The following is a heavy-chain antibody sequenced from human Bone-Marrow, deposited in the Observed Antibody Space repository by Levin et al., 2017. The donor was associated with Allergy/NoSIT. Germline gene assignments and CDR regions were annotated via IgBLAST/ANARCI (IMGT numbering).Heavy chain of an antibody. CDR2: IWFDGSNR. J-gene: IGHJ4*02. CDR3: AREETSAFDY. V-gene: IGHV3-33*01. CDR1: GVTFSRHA. Sequence: HPGGSLRLSCAVSGVTFSRHAMHWVRQAPGKGLEWVAVIWFDGSNRNYADSVKGRFTISRDNSNNILYLQMNSLRVDDTAVYYCAREETSAFDYWGQGTLVTVSS.